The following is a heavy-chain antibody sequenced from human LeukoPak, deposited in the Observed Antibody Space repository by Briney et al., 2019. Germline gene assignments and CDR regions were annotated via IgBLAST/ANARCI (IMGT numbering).Heavy chain of an antibody. CDR1: GYTFTGYF. Sequence: VASVKVSCKASGYTFTGYFMHWVRQAPGQGLEWMGGIIPIFGPANYAQKFQGRVTITADESTSTAYMELHSLRSGDTAVYYCFVAGILDWGQGTLVIVSS. J-gene: IGHJ4*02. CDR3: FVAGILD. D-gene: IGHD6-13*01. V-gene: IGHV1-69*13. CDR2: IIPIFGPA.